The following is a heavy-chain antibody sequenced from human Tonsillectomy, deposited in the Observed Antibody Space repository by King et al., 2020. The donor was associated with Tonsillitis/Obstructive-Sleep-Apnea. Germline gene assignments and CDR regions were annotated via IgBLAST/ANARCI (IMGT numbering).Heavy chain of an antibody. J-gene: IGHJ6*03. D-gene: IGHD3-10*01. CDR3: ARNAVNYYYYMDV. CDR1: GFTFSNHG. Sequence: VQLVESGGGVVQPGRSLTLSCAASGFTFSNHGMHWVRQAPGKGLEGVAVIWYDGSNKYHADSVKGRFTISRDNSKNTLYLQMNSLRAEDTAVYYCARNAVNYYYYMDVWGKGTTVTVSS. CDR2: IWYDGSNK. V-gene: IGHV3-33*01.